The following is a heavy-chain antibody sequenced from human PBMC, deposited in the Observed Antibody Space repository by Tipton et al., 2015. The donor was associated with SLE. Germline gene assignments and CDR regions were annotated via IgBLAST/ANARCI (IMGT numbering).Heavy chain of an antibody. V-gene: IGHV4-31*03. CDR1: GGSISRGGYY. D-gene: IGHD1-1*01. CDR3: ARSRTGSDAFDM. J-gene: IGHJ3*02. CDR2: IYCSGST. Sequence: LSLTCTVSGGSISRGGYYWSWIRQHPGKGLEWIGYIYCSGSTYYNPSLKSRVTISVDTSKNQFSLKLSSVTAADTAVYHCARSRTGSDAFDMWGQGTMVTVSS.